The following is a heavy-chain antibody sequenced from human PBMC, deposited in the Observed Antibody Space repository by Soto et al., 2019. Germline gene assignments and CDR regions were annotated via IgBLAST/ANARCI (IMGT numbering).Heavy chain of an antibody. CDR1: GFTFRSHL. V-gene: IGHV3-74*01. D-gene: IGHD3-10*01. CDR3: ARGRYGSVSFGVDS. J-gene: IGHJ4*02. CDR2: LNSDASSI. Sequence: GGAPGPSLAASGFTFRSHLMPWVRQTPVKGLLWLSRLNSDASSIGYADSVKGRFTISRDNAKNTLYLQMNSLRAEDTAMYYCARGRYGSVSFGVDSWGQGTLVTVSS.